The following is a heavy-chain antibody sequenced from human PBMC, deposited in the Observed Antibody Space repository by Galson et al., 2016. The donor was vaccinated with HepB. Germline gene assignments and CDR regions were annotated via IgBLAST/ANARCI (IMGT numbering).Heavy chain of an antibody. CDR3: ARITIFGVVIIRGGYYHGMDV. Sequence: QSGAEVKKPGESLRISCKVYGNSFTSYWISWVRQMPGKGLEWMGMIDPSDSYTNYNPSFQGHVTISADKSISTSSLQWSSVKASDTAMYYCARITIFGVVIIRGGYYHGMDVWGQGTTVTVSS. CDR2: IDPSDSYT. D-gene: IGHD3-3*01. CDR1: GNSFTSYW. V-gene: IGHV5-10-1*01. J-gene: IGHJ6*02.